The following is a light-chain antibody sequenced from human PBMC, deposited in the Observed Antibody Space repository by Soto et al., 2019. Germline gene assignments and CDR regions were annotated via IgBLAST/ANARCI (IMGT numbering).Light chain of an antibody. Sequence: DIQMTQSPSTLSASIGDTVTITCRASEYLNVYLAWYQQKPGKAPRLLIYSTSSLESGVPSRFSGRGSGTEFSLTIRSMQPDDFAIYHCQQYASYPWTFGEGTTVEVK. CDR2: STS. CDR1: EYLNVY. J-gene: IGKJ1*01. CDR3: QQYASYPWT. V-gene: IGKV1-5*03.